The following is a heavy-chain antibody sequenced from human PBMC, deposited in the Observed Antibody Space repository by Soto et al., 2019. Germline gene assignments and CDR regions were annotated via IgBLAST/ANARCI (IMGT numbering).Heavy chain of an antibody. CDR3: AHSGDYSNYGYYYYGMDV. V-gene: IGHV2-5*02. CDR1: GFSLSTSGVG. D-gene: IGHD4-4*01. Sequence: SGPTLVNPTQTLTLTCTFSGFSLSTSGVGVGWIRQPPGKALEWLALIFWDDDKRYSPSLKSRLTITKDTSKNQVVLTMTNMDPVDTATYYCAHSGDYSNYGYYYYGMDVWGQGTTVTVSS. CDR2: IFWDDDK. J-gene: IGHJ6*02.